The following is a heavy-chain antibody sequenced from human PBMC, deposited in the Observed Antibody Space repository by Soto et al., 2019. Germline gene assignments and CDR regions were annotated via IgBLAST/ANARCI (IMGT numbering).Heavy chain of an antibody. V-gene: IGHV4-39*01. D-gene: IGHD2-8*01. J-gene: IGHJ4*02. Sequence: PSETLSLTCTASGGSITSFNYFWAWIRQSPEKGLEWIGAVSYSGSTYYNPSLSSRVTISADTSKNQFSLKVTSVTAADAAVYYCARRTYGEFSTNGFDYWGQGSLVTVSS. CDR2: VSYSGST. CDR3: ARRTYGEFSTNGFDY. CDR1: GGSITSFNYF.